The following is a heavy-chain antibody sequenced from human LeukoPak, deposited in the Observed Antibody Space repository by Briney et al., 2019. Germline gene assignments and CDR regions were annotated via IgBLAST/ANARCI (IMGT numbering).Heavy chain of an antibody. CDR1: GGSINNYF. Sequence: PSETLSLTCTVSGGSINNYFWSWIRQPPGKGLEWIGYISHTGITNYNPSLESRVIISADTSRNQFSLKLTSMTAADTAVYYCARFRSAADHPDSWGQGTLVTVSS. CDR2: ISHTGIT. CDR3: ARFRSAADHPDS. J-gene: IGHJ4*02. V-gene: IGHV4-59*01. D-gene: IGHD1-14*01.